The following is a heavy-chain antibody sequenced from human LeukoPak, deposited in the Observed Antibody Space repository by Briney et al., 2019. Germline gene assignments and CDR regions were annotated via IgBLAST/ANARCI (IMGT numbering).Heavy chain of an antibody. D-gene: IGHD2-2*01. V-gene: IGHV3-7*01. CDR3: ARVRVIVPGSFDYFDY. CDR2: INQDGSAK. Sequence: GGSLRLSCAASGFTFMNYWMCWVRQAPGEGLEWVANINQDGSAKYSVDSVKGRFSISRDNAKNSLYLQMNSLRAEDTAVYYCARVRVIVPGSFDYFDYWGQGTLVTVSS. CDR1: GFTFMNYW. J-gene: IGHJ4*02.